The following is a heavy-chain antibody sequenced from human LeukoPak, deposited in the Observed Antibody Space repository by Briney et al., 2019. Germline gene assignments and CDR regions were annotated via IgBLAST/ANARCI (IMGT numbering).Heavy chain of an antibody. CDR2: ISGSGGST. J-gene: IGHJ4*02. D-gene: IGHD6-13*01. CDR1: GFTFSSYS. Sequence: HTGGSLRLSCAASGFTFSSYSMNWVRQAPGKGLEWVSAISGSGGSTYYADSVKGRFTISRDNSKNTLYLQMNSLRAEDTAVYYCAKDHGIAAAGLEVVSWGQGTLVTVSS. V-gene: IGHV3-23*01. CDR3: AKDHGIAAAGLEVVS.